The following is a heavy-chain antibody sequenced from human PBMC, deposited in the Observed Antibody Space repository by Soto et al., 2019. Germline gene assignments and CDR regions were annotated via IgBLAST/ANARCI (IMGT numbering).Heavy chain of an antibody. Sequence: SETLSLTCTVSGGSISSGDYYWSWIRQPPGKGLEWIGYIYYSGSTYYNPSLKSRVTISVDTSKNQFSLKLSSVTAADTAVYYCARGSRPVVAKPRGGGYGMDVWGQGTTVTVSS. CDR3: ARGSRPVVAKPRGGGYGMDV. J-gene: IGHJ6*02. D-gene: IGHD2-15*01. CDR2: IYYSGST. CDR1: GGSISSGDYY. V-gene: IGHV4-30-4*01.